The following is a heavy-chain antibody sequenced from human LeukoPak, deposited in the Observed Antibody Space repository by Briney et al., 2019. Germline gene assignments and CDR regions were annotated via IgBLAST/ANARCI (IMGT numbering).Heavy chain of an antibody. CDR1: GFTFTKYS. J-gene: IGHJ3*02. D-gene: IGHD2-15*01. CDR3: ARGGSGGTRDDTFDI. Sequence: GGSLRLSCTDSGFTFTKYSMNRVRQAPGKGLEWVSSIGSSGSPIFYADSVKGRFTISRDNPKNSLYLQMSSLRAEDTALYYCARGGSGGTRDDTFDIWSQGTMVTVSS. CDR2: IGSSGSPI. V-gene: IGHV3-21*01.